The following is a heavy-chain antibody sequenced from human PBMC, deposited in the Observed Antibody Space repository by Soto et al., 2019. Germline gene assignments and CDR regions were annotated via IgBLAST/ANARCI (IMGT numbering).Heavy chain of an antibody. Sequence: QVQLVQSGAELKEPGSSVKVSCKTSGGSFSMYAITWGRQAPGQGLEWLGGVVPLFGTPNYAQKFLDRVTITADESKSTVYMELSSLRSEDTAVDYCARGVDVMAKYEPWGQGSLVTVSS. CDR3: ARGVDVMAKYEP. CDR2: VVPLFGTP. D-gene: IGHD5-12*01. J-gene: IGHJ1*01. V-gene: IGHV1-69*01. CDR1: GGSFSMYA.